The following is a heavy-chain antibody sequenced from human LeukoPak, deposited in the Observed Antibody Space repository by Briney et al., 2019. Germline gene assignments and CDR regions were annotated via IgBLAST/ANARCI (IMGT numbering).Heavy chain of an antibody. Sequence: ASVKVSCKASGYTFTGYYIHRVRQAPGQGLEWMGWINPNSADTNYAQTFQGRVTMTRDTSISTAYMELSRLRSDDTAVYYCARDRQRLPYYYFYYMDVWGKGTTVTVSS. V-gene: IGHV1-2*02. D-gene: IGHD6-25*01. CDR3: ARDRQRLPYYYFYYMDV. J-gene: IGHJ6*03. CDR2: INPNSADT. CDR1: GYTFTGYY.